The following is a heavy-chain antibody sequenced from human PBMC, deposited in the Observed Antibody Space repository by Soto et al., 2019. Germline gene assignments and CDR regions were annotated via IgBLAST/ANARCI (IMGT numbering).Heavy chain of an antibody. J-gene: IGHJ4*02. D-gene: IGHD6-13*01. Sequence: QVQLVQSGAEVKKPGASVKVSCKASGYTFTSYAMHWVRQAPGQRREWMGWINASNGNTKYSQKFQGRVTITRDTSASTAYMELSSLRSEDTAVYYCARGGSSWSVIDYWGQGTLVTVSS. V-gene: IGHV1-3*01. CDR1: GYTFTSYA. CDR2: INASNGNT. CDR3: ARGGSSWSVIDY.